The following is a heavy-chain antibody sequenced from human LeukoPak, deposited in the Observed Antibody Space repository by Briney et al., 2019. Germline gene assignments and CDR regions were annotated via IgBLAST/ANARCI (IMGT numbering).Heavy chain of an antibody. Sequence: GGSLRLSCEASGFIFSDTPMSWVRQAPGQELEWVSYISSSSSVIQYADSVKGRFTISRDNAKNSLYLQMNSLRYEDTAVYYCARDPQHSWFDPWGQGTLVTVSS. CDR2: ISSSSSVI. J-gene: IGHJ5*02. V-gene: IGHV3-48*02. CDR1: GFIFSDTP. CDR3: ARDPQHSWFDP.